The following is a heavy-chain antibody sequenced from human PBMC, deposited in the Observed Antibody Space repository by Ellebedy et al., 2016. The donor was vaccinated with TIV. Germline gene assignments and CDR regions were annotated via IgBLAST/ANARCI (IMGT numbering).Heavy chain of an antibody. Sequence: MPSETLSLTCDVHGESLTNDYWSWIRQPPGKGLEWIGNIYYSGSTNYNPSLKSRVTISLDTSRNQFSLKLSSVTAADTAVYYCARDPGGSYPLFDYWGQGTLVTVSS. CDR3: ARDPGGSYPLFDY. CDR2: IYYSGST. V-gene: IGHV4-59*01. CDR1: GESLTNDY. J-gene: IGHJ4*02. D-gene: IGHD1-26*01.